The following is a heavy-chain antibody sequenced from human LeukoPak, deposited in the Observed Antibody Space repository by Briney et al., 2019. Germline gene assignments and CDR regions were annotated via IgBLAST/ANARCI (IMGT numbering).Heavy chain of an antibody. CDR3: ARGGYYYDSSGYYGAFDI. CDR1: GGTFSSYA. D-gene: IGHD3-22*01. CDR2: IIAGNGNT. J-gene: IGHJ3*02. Sequence: ASVKVSCKASGGTFSSYAISWVRQAPGQGLEWMGWIIAGNGNTKYSQKFQGRVTITRDTSASTTYMELSSLRSEDTAVYYCARGGYYYDSSGYYGAFDIWGQGTMVTVSS. V-gene: IGHV1-3*01.